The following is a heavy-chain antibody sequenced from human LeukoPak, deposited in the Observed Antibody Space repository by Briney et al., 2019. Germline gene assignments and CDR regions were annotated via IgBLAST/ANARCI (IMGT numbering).Heavy chain of an antibody. V-gene: IGHV1-18*01. CDR2: ISAYNGNT. D-gene: IGHD2-2*01. CDR1: GYTFTSYG. Sequence: ASVKVSCKASGYTFTSYGISWVRQAPGQGLEWMGWISAYNGNTNYAQKLQGRVTMTTDTSTSTAYMELRSLRSDDTAVYYCARVAGHCSSTSCYGPFGYWGQGTLVTVSS. J-gene: IGHJ4*02. CDR3: ARVAGHCSSTSCYGPFGY.